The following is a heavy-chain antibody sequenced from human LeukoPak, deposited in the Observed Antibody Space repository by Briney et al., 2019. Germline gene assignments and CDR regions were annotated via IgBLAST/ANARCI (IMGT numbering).Heavy chain of an antibody. D-gene: IGHD6-13*01. V-gene: IGHV4-39*01. Sequence: PSETLSLTCTVSGGSISSSSYYWGWLRQPPGKGLEWIGSIYYSGSTYYNPSLKSRVTISVDTSKNQSSLKLSSVTAADTAVYYCARSRSWHSLIDYWGQGTLVTVSS. CDR1: GGSISSSSYY. J-gene: IGHJ4*02. CDR3: ARSRSWHSLIDY. CDR2: IYYSGST.